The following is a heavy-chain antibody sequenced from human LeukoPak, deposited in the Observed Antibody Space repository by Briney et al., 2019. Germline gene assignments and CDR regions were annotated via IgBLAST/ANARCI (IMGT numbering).Heavy chain of an antibody. J-gene: IGHJ5*02. Sequence: ASVKVSCKASGYTFTSYDINWVRQATGQGLEWMGWMNPNSGNTGYAQKFQGRVTITRNTSISTAYMELSSLRSDDTAVYYCARVHPITMVRGVTYDPWGQGTLVTVSS. V-gene: IGHV1-8*03. D-gene: IGHD3-10*01. CDR3: ARVHPITMVRGVTYDP. CDR1: GYTFTSYD. CDR2: MNPNSGNT.